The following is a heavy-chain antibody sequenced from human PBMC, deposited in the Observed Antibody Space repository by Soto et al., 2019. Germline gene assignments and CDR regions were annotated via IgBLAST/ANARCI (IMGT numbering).Heavy chain of an antibody. V-gene: IGHV3-15*01. CDR3: TNSGHWYRNYYYYYMDV. CDR1: GFTFSNAW. CDR2: IKSKTDGGTT. Sequence: GGSLRLSCAASGFTFSNAWMSWVRQAPGKGLEWVGRIKSKTDGGTTDYAAPVKGRFTISRDDSKNTLYLQMNSLKTEDTAVYYCTNSGHWYRNYYYYYMDVWGKGTTVTVSS. J-gene: IGHJ6*03. D-gene: IGHD6-13*01.